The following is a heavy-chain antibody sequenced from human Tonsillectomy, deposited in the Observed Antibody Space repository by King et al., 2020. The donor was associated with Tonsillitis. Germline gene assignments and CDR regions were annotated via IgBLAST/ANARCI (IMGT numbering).Heavy chain of an antibody. V-gene: IGHV4-31*03. J-gene: IGHJ5*02. CDR2: IYYTGST. Sequence: LPLQESGPGLVKPAQTLSLTCTVSGDSISSGGYYWSWIRQHPGKGLEWIGYIYYTGSTYYNPSLKSRVTISVDTSKNQFSLKLNSVTAADTAVYYCAKGTLGYYASANWFDPWGQGTLVTVSS. D-gene: IGHD3-10*01. CDR1: GDSISSGGYY. CDR3: AKGTLGYYASANWFDP.